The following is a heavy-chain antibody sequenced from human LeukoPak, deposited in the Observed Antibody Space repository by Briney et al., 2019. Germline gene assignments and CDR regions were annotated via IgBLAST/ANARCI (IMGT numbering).Heavy chain of an antibody. Sequence: SETLSLTCAVYGGSFSGYYWGWIRQPPGKGLEWIGEINHSGSTNYNPSLKSRVTISVDTSKNQFSLKLSSVTAADTAVYYCARAPYCSSTSCYKGYGEFDYWGQGTLVTVSS. CDR1: GGSFSGYY. V-gene: IGHV4-34*01. CDR3: ARAPYCSSTSCYKGYGEFDY. D-gene: IGHD2-2*02. J-gene: IGHJ4*02. CDR2: INHSGST.